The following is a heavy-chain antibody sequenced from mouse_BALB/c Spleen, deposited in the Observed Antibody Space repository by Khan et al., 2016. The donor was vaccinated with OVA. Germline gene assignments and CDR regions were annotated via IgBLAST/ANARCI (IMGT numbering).Heavy chain of an antibody. CDR3: ASTQVGLRFDY. Sequence: QVQLQQSGAELVRPGTSVKVSCKASGYAFTSYLIEWINQRPGQGLEWIGLINPGNGNTNYNEKFKGKSTLTADKSSSTAYMQLSSLTSDDSAVYVCASTQVGLRFDYWGQGTTLTVSS. D-gene: IGHD3-1*01. CDR2: INPGNGNT. J-gene: IGHJ2*01. V-gene: IGHV1-54*01. CDR1: GYAFTSYL.